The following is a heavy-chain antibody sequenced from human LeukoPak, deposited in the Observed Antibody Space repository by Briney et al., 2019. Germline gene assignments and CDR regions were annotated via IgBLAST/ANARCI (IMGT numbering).Heavy chain of an antibody. V-gene: IGHV1-69*13. J-gene: IGHJ6*03. D-gene: IGHD5-18*01. CDR1: GGTFSSYA. Sequence: GASVKVSCKASGGTFSSYAISWVRQAPGQGLEWMGGIIPIFGTANYAQKFQGRVTITADEFTSTAYMELSSLRSEDTAVYYCAREESGYSYGGGHYYYYYMDVWGKGTTVTVSS. CDR2: IIPIFGTA. CDR3: AREESGYSYGGGHYYYYYMDV.